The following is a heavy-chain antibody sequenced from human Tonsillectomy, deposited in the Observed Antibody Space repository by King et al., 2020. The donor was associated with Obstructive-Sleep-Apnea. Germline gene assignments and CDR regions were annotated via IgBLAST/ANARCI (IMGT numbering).Heavy chain of an antibody. V-gene: IGHV4-4*02. Sequence: QLQESGPGLVTPSGTLSLTCAVSGGSISSENWWNWVRQPPGKGLEWIGEIYHTGNTNYNPSLKSRVTISLDKSKNQFSLQLTSATAADTVMYYCARGGGYYFDYWGQGTLVTVSS. CDR1: GGSISSENW. J-gene: IGHJ4*02. CDR2: IYHTGNT. CDR3: ARGGGYYFDY.